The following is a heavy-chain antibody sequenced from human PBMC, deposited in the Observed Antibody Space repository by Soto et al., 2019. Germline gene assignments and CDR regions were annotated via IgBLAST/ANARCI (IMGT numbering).Heavy chain of an antibody. V-gene: IGHV3-53*01. J-gene: IGHJ3*02. CDR1: GLSVTANY. CDR2: IYRGGGT. CDR3: ARRDDRETFDI. Sequence: EVQLVESGGGLIQPGGSLRLICAASGLSVTANYMTWVRQAPGKGLEWLSIIYRGGGTYYADSLKGRAIISRDGSRNMVFLQMNSLTAEDEGVYYFARRDDRETFDIWGRGTAVNVSS.